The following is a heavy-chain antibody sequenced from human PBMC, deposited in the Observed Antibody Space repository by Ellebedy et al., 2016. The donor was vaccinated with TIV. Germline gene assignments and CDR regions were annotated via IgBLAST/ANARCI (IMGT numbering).Heavy chain of an antibody. CDR3: ASPQWLVN. CDR2: IYTSGST. D-gene: IGHD6-19*01. J-gene: IGHJ4*02. CDR1: GGSINNYY. Sequence: SETLSLTXTVSGGSINNYYWSWIRQPAGKGLEWVGRIYTSGSTNYNPSLKSRVTISVDTSKNQFSLKLSSVTAADTAVYYCASPQWLVNWGQGTLVTVST. V-gene: IGHV4-4*07.